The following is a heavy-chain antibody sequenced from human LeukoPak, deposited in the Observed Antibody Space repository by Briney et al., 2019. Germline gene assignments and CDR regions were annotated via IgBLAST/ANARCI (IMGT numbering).Heavy chain of an antibody. CDR1: GGSISSGDYY. CDR2: IYTSGST. V-gene: IGHV4-61*02. D-gene: IGHD4-17*01. CDR3: ASLGGRGPYGVFDI. J-gene: IGHJ3*02. Sequence: SQTLSLTCTVSGGSISSGDYYWSWIRQPAGKGLEWIGRIYTSGSTNYNPSLESRVTMSVDTSKNQFSLKLSSVTAADTAVYYCASLGGRGPYGVFDIGGKGTMVTVSS.